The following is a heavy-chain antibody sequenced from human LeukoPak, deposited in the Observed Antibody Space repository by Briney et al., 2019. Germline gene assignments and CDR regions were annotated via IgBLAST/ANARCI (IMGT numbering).Heavy chain of an antibody. CDR2: IYYSGST. Sequence: PSETLSLTCTVSGGSISSYYWSWIRQPPGKGLEWIGYIYYSGSTNYNPSLKSRVTISVDTSKNHFSLKLSSVTPADTAMYYCARGLTTALFGVDYWGQGTLVTVSS. J-gene: IGHJ4*02. D-gene: IGHD4-17*01. CDR1: GGSISSYY. CDR3: ARGLTTALFGVDY. V-gene: IGHV4-59*01.